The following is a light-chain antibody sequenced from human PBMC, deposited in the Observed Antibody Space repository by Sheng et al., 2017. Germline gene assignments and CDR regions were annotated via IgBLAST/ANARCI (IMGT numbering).Light chain of an antibody. V-gene: IGKV4-1*01. J-gene: IGKJ5*01. CDR1: HSVSSD. CDR3: QQYYSSPPVT. CDR2: WAS. Sequence: EIVMTQSPATLSVSPGERATLSCRASHSVSSDLAWYQQKPGQPPKLLIYWASVRESGVPDRFSGSGSGTDFTLTISSLQAEDVAVYYCQQYYSSPPVTFGQGTRLEIK.